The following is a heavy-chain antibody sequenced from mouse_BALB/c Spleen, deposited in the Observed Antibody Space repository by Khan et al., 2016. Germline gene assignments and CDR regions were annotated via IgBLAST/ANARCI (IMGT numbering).Heavy chain of an antibody. V-gene: IGHV1-80*01. Sequence: QVQLKQSGAELVRPGSSVKISCKASGYAFSSYWMNWVKQRPGQGLEWIGQIYPGDGDTNYNGKFKGKVTLTADKSSSTAYMQLSSLTSEDSAVYFCAISRNSDYYGSSYVREWYFDVWGAGTTVTVSS. CDR1: GYAFSSYW. CDR2: IYPGDGDT. CDR3: AISRNSDYYGSSYVREWYFDV. J-gene: IGHJ1*01. D-gene: IGHD1-1*01.